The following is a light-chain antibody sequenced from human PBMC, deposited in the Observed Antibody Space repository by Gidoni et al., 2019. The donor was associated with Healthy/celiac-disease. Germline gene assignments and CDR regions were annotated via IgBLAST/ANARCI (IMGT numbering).Light chain of an antibody. CDR2: GAS. CDR3: HQYGSSRFT. V-gene: IGKV3-20*01. CDR1: QSVSSSY. J-gene: IGKJ3*01. Sequence: EIVLTQSQGTLSLSQGERATLSCRASQSVSSSYLAWYQQKPGQAPRLLIYGASSRATGLPYRFSGSWSGTDFTLTISILEPEDFAVYYCHQYGSSRFTFGPGTKVDIK.